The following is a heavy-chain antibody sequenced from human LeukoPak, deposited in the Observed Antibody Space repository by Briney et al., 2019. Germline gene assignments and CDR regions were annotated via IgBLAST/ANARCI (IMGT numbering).Heavy chain of an antibody. D-gene: IGHD3-10*01. V-gene: IGHV4-39*07. CDR3: AAHYYGSGSYYNGNWFDY. CDR2: IYYSGST. Sequence: SETLSLTCAVSGDSMSTKSYYWGWVRQPPGKGLEWIGSIYYSGSTYYNPSLKSRVTISVDTSKNQFSLKLSSVTAADTAVYYCAAHYYGSGSYYNGNWFDYWGQGTLVTVSS. J-gene: IGHJ4*02. CDR1: GDSMSTKSYY.